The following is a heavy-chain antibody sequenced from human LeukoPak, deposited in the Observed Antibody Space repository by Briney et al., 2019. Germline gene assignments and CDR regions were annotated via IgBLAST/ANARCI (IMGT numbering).Heavy chain of an antibody. CDR3: AKAAPYSSGWREDY. CDR1: GFTFSSYG. Sequence: PGGSLRLSCAASGFTFSSYGMHWVRQAPGKGLEWVAVISYDGSNKYYADSVKGRFTISRDNSKNTLYLQMNSLRAEDTAVYYCAKAAPYSSGWREDYWGQGTLVTVSS. D-gene: IGHD6-19*01. CDR2: ISYDGSNK. V-gene: IGHV3-30*18. J-gene: IGHJ4*02.